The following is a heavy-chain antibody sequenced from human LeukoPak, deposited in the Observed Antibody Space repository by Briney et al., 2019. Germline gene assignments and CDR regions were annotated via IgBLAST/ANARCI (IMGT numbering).Heavy chain of an antibody. CDR1: GSTFTNYG. CDR3: AGGSTATPSVSIY. J-gene: IGHJ4*02. V-gene: IGHV5-51*01. D-gene: IGHD2-15*01. Sequence: GASLKISSKGSGSTFTNYGIGWVRQMPGKGLEWMGIICPGDSDTSYSTSFQGQVTISADKSITTAYLHWSSRKASDTAVYYFAGGSTATPSVSIYWGQGTLVTVSS. CDR2: ICPGDSDT.